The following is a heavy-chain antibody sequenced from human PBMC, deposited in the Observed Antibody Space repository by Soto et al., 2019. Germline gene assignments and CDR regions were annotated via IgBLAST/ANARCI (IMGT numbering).Heavy chain of an antibody. Sequence: ASVKVSCKASGYSFTSYAIYWVRKAPGQRLELMVWIYAGNDHTKYSQKFQGRVTITSDTSASTAYMGLSSLRSEDTAVYFCARGVENIVVVLDVFGYYGMDVWG. D-gene: IGHD2-2*01. CDR3: ARGVENIVVVLDVFGYYGMDV. V-gene: IGHV1-3*01. CDR1: GYSFTSYA. J-gene: IGHJ6*02. CDR2: IYAGNDHT.